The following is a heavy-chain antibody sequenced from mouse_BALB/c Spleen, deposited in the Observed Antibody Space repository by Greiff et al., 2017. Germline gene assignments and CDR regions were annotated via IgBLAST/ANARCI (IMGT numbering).Heavy chain of an antibody. D-gene: IGHD1-1*01. J-gene: IGHJ1*01. CDR3: ARGGYYGSIWYFDV. V-gene: IGHV1S132*01. Sequence: QVQLQQSGAELVKPGASVKLSCKTSGYTFTSYWIQWVKQRPGQGLGWIGEIFPGTGTTYYNEKFKGKATLTIDTSSSTAYMQLSSLTSEDSAVYFCARGGYYGSIWYFDVWGAGTTVTVSS. CDR1: GYTFTSYW. CDR2: IFPGTGTT.